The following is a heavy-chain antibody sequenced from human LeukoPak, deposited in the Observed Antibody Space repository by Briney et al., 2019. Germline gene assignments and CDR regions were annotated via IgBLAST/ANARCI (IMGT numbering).Heavy chain of an antibody. V-gene: IGHV3-73*01. CDR3: TRLYFGMDV. CDR2: IRSKANSYAT. Sequence: GGSLRLSCAASGFTFSGSAMPWVRQASGKGLEWVGRIRSKANSYATAYAASVKGRFTISRDDSKNTAYLQMNSLKTEDTAVYYCTRLYFGMDVWGQGTTVTVSS. J-gene: IGHJ6*02. CDR1: GFTFSGSA.